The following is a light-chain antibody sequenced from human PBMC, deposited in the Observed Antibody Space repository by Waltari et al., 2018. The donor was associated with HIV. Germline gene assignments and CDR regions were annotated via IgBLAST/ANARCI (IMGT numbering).Light chain of an antibody. CDR1: RSNIGSNT. J-gene: IGLJ3*02. CDR2: SNN. Sequence: QSVLTQPPSASGTPGQRVTIPCSGSRSNIGSNTVSWYQQLPGPAPKLFIYSNNQRPSGVPDRFSGSKSGTSASLAISGLQSEDEADYYCAAWDDSLNGWVFGGGTKLTVV. CDR3: AAWDDSLNGWV. V-gene: IGLV1-44*01.